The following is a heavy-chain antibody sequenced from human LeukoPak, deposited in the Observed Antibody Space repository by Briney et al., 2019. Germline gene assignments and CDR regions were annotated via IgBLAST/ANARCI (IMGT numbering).Heavy chain of an antibody. CDR3: ARGPIGGLRKRFDF. Sequence: ASVKVSCKASGYTFTSYGISWVRQAPGQGLEWMGWISAYNGKTNYAQKLQGRVTMTTDTSVTTAYMDLDRLKSDDAAVYFCARGPIGGLRKRFDFWGQGALVSVSS. CDR1: GYTFTSYG. J-gene: IGHJ4*02. CDR2: ISAYNGKT. D-gene: IGHD1-26*01. V-gene: IGHV1-18*01.